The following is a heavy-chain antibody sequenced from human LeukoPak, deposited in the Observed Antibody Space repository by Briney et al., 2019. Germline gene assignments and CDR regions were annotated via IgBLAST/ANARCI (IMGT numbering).Heavy chain of an antibody. D-gene: IGHD3-10*01. J-gene: IGHJ6*02. V-gene: IGHV4-31*03. CDR3: ARGSGGSRYYYYYGMDV. CDR1: GGSINSGGHY. CDR2: INYSGST. Sequence: SETLSLTCTVSGGSINSGGHYWSWIRQHPGKGLEWIGYINYSGSTYYNPSLKSRVTISVDTSKNQFSLKLSSVTAADTAVYYCARGSGGSRYYYYYGMDVWGQGTTVTVSS.